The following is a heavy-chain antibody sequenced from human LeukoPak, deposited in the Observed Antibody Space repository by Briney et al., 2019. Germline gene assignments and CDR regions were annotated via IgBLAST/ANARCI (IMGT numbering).Heavy chain of an antibody. D-gene: IGHD6-19*01. V-gene: IGHV1-8*01. CDR2: MNPNSGNT. CDR1: GYAFTSYD. CDR3: ARGKKGSGWYGGAVY. J-gene: IGHJ4*02. Sequence: ASVKVSCKASGYAFTSYDINWVRQATGQGLEWMGWMNPNSGNTGYAQKFQGRVTMTRNTSISTAYMELGSLRSEDTAVYYCARGKKGSGWYGGAVYWGQGALVTVSS.